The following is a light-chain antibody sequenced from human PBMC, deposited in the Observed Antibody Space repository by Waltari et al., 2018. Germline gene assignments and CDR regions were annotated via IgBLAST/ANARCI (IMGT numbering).Light chain of an antibody. CDR2: SNK. CDR3: QSYDSSLSGDVV. J-gene: IGLJ2*01. CDR1: SSNIGAGYD. V-gene: IGLV1-40*01. Sequence: QSVLTQPPSVSGAPGQRVTISCTGTSSNIGAGYDVHWYQQLPGTFPKLLIYSNKNRPSGIPDRFSGSKSGTSASLAITGLQAEDEADYYCQSYDSSLSGDVVFGGGTKLTVL.